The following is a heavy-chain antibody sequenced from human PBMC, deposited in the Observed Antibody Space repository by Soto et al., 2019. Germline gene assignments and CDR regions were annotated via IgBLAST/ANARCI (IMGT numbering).Heavy chain of an antibody. D-gene: IGHD2-2*01. CDR3: ARVGSVVVPAAPLFDP. Sequence: GASVKVSCKASGYTFTSYDINWVRQATGQGLEWMGWISAYNGNTNYAQKLQGRVTMTTDTSTSTAYMELRSLRSDDTAVYYCARVGSVVVPAAPLFDPWGQGTLVNVSS. J-gene: IGHJ5*02. CDR1: GYTFTSYD. CDR2: ISAYNGNT. V-gene: IGHV1-18*01.